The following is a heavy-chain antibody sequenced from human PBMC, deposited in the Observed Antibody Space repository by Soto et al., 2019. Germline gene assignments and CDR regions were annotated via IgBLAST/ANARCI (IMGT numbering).Heavy chain of an antibody. CDR2: INHGGST. D-gene: IGHD1-7*01. Sequence: QVQLQQWGAGLLKPSETLSLTCDVYDGSFSGYYWSWVRQPPGKGLDWIGEINHGGSTNYNPSLKSGVTMSVDTSKTQFSLKLSSVTAADTAVYYCARGAWLELWGQGTLVTVSS. CDR3: ARGAWLEL. CDR1: DGSFSGYY. J-gene: IGHJ4*02. V-gene: IGHV4-34*01.